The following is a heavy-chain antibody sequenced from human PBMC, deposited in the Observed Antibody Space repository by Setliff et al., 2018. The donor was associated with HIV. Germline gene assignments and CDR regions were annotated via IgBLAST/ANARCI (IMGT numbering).Heavy chain of an antibody. CDR2: VIPVRDMA. D-gene: IGHD4-17*01. CDR1: GGTLRSYG. Sequence: ASVKVSCKASGGTLRSYGMTWVRQAPGQGLEWMGTVIPVRDMANYAEKFQGRVTITADRSTSTSYMELRGLRSEDTAVYFCARETYFFDVTTFYSYALGVWGQGTTVTVTS. CDR3: ARETYFFDVTTFYSYALGV. V-gene: IGHV1-69*04. J-gene: IGHJ6*02.